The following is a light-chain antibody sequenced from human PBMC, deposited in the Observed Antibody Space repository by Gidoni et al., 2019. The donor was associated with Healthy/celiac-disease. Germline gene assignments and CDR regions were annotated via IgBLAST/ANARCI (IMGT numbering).Light chain of an antibody. V-gene: IGKV1-5*01. J-gene: IGKJ1*01. CDR2: DGS. Sequence: DIQITQSPSTLSASVGDRVAITCRASQSISSWLAWYQQKPGKAPKLLIYDGSTLESGAPSRFSGSGSGTEFTLTISSLQPDDFATYYCQQFDTYSWTFGQGTKVEVK. CDR1: QSISSW. CDR3: QQFDTYSWT.